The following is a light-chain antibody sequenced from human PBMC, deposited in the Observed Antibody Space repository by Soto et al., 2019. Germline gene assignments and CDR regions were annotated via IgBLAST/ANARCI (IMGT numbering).Light chain of an antibody. Sequence: QSVLTQPPSVSAAPGRKVTLSCSGSSSNIGNNYVSWYQQFPGTAPQLLIYDNNKRPSGIPDRFSGSKSGTSATLGITGLQTGDEADYYCGTWDSSLSAWVFGGGTKLTVL. V-gene: IGLV1-51*01. CDR2: DNN. J-gene: IGLJ3*02. CDR3: GTWDSSLSAWV. CDR1: SSNIGNNY.